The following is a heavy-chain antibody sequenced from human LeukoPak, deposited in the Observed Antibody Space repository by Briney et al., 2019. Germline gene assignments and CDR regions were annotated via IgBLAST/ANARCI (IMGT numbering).Heavy chain of an antibody. D-gene: IGHD3-22*01. CDR3: ARGISDSSGYYFIGAPGYYYYYYMDV. Sequence: SVKVSCKASGGTFSSYAISWVRQAPGQGLEWMGGIIPIFGTANYAQKFQGRVTITADESTSTAYMELSSLRSEDTAVYYCARGISDSSGYYFIGAPGYYYYYYMDVWGKGTTVTISS. V-gene: IGHV1-69*13. CDR1: GGTFSSYA. CDR2: IIPIFGTA. J-gene: IGHJ6*03.